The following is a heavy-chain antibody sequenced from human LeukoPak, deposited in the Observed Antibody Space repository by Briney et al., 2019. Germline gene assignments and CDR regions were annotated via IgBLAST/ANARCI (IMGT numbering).Heavy chain of an antibody. D-gene: IGHD4-23*01. Sequence: GASLRLSCVDSGFTFSSFAMNWVRQAPGRGLEWVSTISSSGSTTYYIDSVKGRFTISRDNSRNTLYLQLNSLRGEDTAVYYCARETPAFDYWGQGTLVTVS. J-gene: IGHJ4*02. V-gene: IGHV3-23*01. CDR1: GFTFSSFA. CDR2: ISSSGSTT. CDR3: ARETPAFDY.